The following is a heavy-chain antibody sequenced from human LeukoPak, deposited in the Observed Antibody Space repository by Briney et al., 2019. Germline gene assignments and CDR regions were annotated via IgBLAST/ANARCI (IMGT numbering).Heavy chain of an antibody. V-gene: IGHV3-66*01. CDR2: IYTGGST. Sequence: PGGSLRLSCAASGFTVSSNYMSWVRRAPGKGLEWVSVIYTGGSTYHADSVKGRFTISRDNSKNTLYLQMNSLRAEDTAVYYCARFRPLVDSSLRRAFDIWGQGTMVTVSS. D-gene: IGHD3-22*01. CDR3: ARFRPLVDSSLRRAFDI. J-gene: IGHJ3*02. CDR1: GFTVSSNY.